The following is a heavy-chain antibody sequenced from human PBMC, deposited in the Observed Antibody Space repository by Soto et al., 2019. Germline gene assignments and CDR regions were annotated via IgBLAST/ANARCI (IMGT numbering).Heavy chain of an antibody. CDR3: ARHPRDYYDSSGYYYSEGNF. CDR2: IDPSDSYT. CDR1: GYSFTSYW. V-gene: IGHV5-10-1*01. J-gene: IGHJ4*02. D-gene: IGHD3-22*01. Sequence: PGESLKISCNGSGYSFTSYWISWVRQMPGKGLEWMGRIDPSDSYTNYSPSFQGHVTISADKSISTAYLQWSSLKASDTAMYYCARHPRDYYDSSGYYYSEGNFWGQGTLVTVSS.